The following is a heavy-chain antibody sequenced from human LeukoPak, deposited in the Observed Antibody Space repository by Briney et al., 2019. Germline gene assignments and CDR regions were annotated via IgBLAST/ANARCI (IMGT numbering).Heavy chain of an antibody. CDR3: AKEIKSGYTIGEVDY. CDR2: ISGSGLNT. D-gene: IGHD5-12*01. Sequence: GGSLRLSYAASGFTFTSYAMTWVRQAPGKGLEWVSSISGSGLNTYYGASVEGRFTISKDNAKNTLYLQMNSLRAADTALYYCAKEIKSGYTIGEVDYWGQGTLVSVSS. V-gene: IGHV3-23*01. CDR1: GFTFTSYA. J-gene: IGHJ4*02.